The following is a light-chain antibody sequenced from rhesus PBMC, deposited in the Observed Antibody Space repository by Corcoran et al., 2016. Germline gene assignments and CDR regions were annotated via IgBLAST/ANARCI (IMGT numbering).Light chain of an antibody. CDR3: QQESNWPIT. CDR1: QSVRNN. V-gene: IGKV3-35*01. J-gene: IGKJ3*01. Sequence: EIVMTQSPAALSLSPGERATLSCRASQSVRNNLAWYHQKPGQAPRLLIYDDSKRATDIPDRFSGSGSGTDFTLTISSLEPEDVGVYYCQQESNWPITFGPGTKLDIK. CDR2: DDS.